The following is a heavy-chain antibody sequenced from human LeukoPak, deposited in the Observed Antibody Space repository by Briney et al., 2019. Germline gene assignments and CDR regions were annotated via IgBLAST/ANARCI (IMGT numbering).Heavy chain of an antibody. CDR1: GGSISSHY. Sequence: SETQSLTCTVSGGSISSHYWSWIRQPPGKGLEWIGYIYYGGSTNYNPSLKSRVTISVDTSKNQFSLKLSSVTAADTAVYYCARGIHAYNWFDPWGQGTLVTVSS. V-gene: IGHV4-59*11. CDR2: IYYGGST. CDR3: ARGIHAYNWFDP. J-gene: IGHJ5*02.